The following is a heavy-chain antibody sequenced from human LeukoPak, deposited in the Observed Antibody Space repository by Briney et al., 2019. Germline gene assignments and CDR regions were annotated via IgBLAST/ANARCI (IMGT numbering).Heavy chain of an antibody. D-gene: IGHD3-10*01. CDR3: ARDTIAGSGSIAFDI. CDR2: IYFGGST. J-gene: IGHJ3*02. CDR1: GGSIRSISYY. V-gene: IGHV4-39*07. Sequence: SETLSLTCTVSGGSIRSISYYWGWIRQPPGKGLEWIGNIYFGGSTYYNPSLKSRVTISVDTSKNQFSLKLSSVTAADTAVYYCARDTIAGSGSIAFDIWAKGQWSPSLQ.